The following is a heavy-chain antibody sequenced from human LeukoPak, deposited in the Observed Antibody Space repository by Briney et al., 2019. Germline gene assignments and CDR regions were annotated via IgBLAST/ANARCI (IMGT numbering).Heavy chain of an antibody. CDR3: ASSYDILTGYSDAFDI. CDR2: IYPGDSDT. CDR1: GYSFTSYW. V-gene: IGHV5-51*01. D-gene: IGHD3-9*01. Sequence: GESLKISCKGSGYSFTSYWIGWVRQMPGKGLGWMGIIYPGDSDTRYSPSFQGQVTISADKSISTAYLQWSSLKASDTAMYYCASSYDILTGYSDAFDIWAKGQWSPSLQ. J-gene: IGHJ3*02.